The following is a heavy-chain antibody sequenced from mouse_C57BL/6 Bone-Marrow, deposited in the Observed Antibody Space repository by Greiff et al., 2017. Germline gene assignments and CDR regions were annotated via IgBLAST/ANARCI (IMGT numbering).Heavy chain of an antibody. CDR1: GYTFTSYW. J-gene: IGHJ4*01. D-gene: IGHD2-1*01. CDR2: IYPGSGST. Sequence: QVQLQQPGAELVKPGASVKMSCKASGYTFTSYWITWVKQRPGQGLEWIGDIYPGSGSTNYNEKFKSKATLTVDTSSSTAYLQLSSLTSEDSAVYYCASNTIYYDAMDYWGQGTSVTVSS. CDR3: ASNTIYYDAMDY. V-gene: IGHV1-55*01.